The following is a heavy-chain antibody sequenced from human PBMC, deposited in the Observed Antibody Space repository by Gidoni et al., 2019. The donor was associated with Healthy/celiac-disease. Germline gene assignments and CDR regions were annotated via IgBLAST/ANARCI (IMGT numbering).Heavy chain of an antibody. D-gene: IGHD3-10*01. CDR2: INHSGRT. J-gene: IGHJ3*02. CDR1: GGSLSVYY. Sequence: QVQLQQWGAGLLKPSETLSLTCPFYGGSLSVYYWSWIRQPPGKGREWIGEINHSGRTNYNPSLKSRVTISVDTSKNQFALKLSSVTAADTAVYYCARGHRNYYGSVTLRAFDIWGQGTMVTVSS. V-gene: IGHV4-34*01. CDR3: ARGHRNYYGSVTLRAFDI.